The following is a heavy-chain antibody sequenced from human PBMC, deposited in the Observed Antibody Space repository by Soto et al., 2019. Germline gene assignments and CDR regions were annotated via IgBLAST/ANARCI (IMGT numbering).Heavy chain of an antibody. CDR3: AGRKSGYYSRYYFDY. Sequence: SVKVSCKASGGTFSSYAISWVRQAPGQGLEWMGGIIPIFGTANYAQKFQGRVTITADESTSTAYMELSSLRSEDTAVYYCAGRKSGYYSRYYFDYWGQGTLVTVSS. CDR1: GGTFSSYA. V-gene: IGHV1-69*13. CDR2: IIPIFGTA. J-gene: IGHJ4*02. D-gene: IGHD3-22*01.